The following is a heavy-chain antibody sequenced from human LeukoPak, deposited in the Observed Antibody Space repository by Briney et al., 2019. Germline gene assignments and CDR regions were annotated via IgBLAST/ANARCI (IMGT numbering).Heavy chain of an antibody. CDR2: IYYSGST. Sequence: SETLSLTCTVSGGSISSSSYYWGWIRQPPGKGLEWIGSIYYSGSTYSNPSLQSRVTISVDTSKNQFSLKLNSVTAADTAVYYCARTGGSRNWFDPWGQGTLVTVSS. D-gene: IGHD2-15*01. V-gene: IGHV4-39*01. CDR3: ARTGGSRNWFDP. CDR1: GGSISSSSYY. J-gene: IGHJ5*02.